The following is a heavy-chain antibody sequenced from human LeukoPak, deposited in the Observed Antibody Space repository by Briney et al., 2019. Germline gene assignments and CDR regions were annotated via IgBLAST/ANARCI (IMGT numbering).Heavy chain of an antibody. CDR1: GGSINTANYY. Sequence: SETLSLTCNVSGGSINTANYYWTWIRQPPGKGLEWIGYISYSGTPYYNPSLNSRVTISLDTSTTQFSLILNSVTAADTAMYYCARDRYGDFEDYWGQGTLVTVSS. J-gene: IGHJ4*02. V-gene: IGHV4-30-4*08. CDR2: ISYSGTP. D-gene: IGHD4-17*01. CDR3: ARDRYGDFEDY.